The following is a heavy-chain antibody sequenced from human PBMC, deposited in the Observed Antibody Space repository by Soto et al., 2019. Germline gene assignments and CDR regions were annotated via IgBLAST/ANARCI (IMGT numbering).Heavy chain of an antibody. CDR3: ARDSYSSPSRWATHSPDY. V-gene: IGHV3-21*05. CDR2: ISSSSSYT. Sequence: WGSLRISCASSGFTFSSYWMHWVRQAPGKGLEWVSYISSSSSYTNYADSVKGRFTISRDNAKNSLYLQMNRLRAEDTAVYYCARDSYSSPSRWATHSPDYWGQGTLVTVSS. J-gene: IGHJ4*02. D-gene: IGHD6-6*01. CDR1: GFTFSSYW.